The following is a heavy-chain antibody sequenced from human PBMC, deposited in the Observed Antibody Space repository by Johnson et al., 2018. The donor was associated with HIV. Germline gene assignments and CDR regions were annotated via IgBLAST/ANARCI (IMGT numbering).Heavy chain of an antibody. CDR3: TAHYRNAFDI. Sequence: VQLVESGGGVVQPGMFVRLSCAASGFTFSSYSMHWVRQAPGKGLEWVALIKNKADGGTTDYASPVKGRFTLSRDDSKNTLFLQMNSLKTEDTALYYCTAHYRNAFDIWGQGTMVTVSS. D-gene: IGHD1-26*01. CDR2: IKNKADGGTT. CDR1: GFTFSSYS. J-gene: IGHJ3*02. V-gene: IGHV3-15*01.